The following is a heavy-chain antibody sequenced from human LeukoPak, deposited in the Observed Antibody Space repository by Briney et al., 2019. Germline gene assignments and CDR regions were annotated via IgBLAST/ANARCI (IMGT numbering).Heavy chain of an antibody. CDR1: GGTFSSYA. J-gene: IGHJ6*03. D-gene: IGHD3-10*01. CDR3: ARGGTMVRGVIMAKHYYYYYMDV. CDR2: IIPIFGTA. V-gene: IGHV1-69*13. Sequence: SVKVSCKASGGTFSSYAISWVRQAPGQGVEWMGGIIPIFGTANYAQKFQGRVTIAADESTSTAYMELSSLRSEDTAVYYCARGGTMVRGVIMAKHYYYYYMDVWGKGTTVTISS.